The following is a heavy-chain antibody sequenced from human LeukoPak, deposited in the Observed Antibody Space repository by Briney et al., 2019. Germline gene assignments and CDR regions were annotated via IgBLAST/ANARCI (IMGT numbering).Heavy chain of an antibody. CDR1: GGTFSSYA. V-gene: IGHV1-46*01. Sequence: ASVKVSCKASGGTFSSYAISWVRQDPGQGLVWMGIINPSGGSTSYAQKFQGRVTMTRDTSTSTVYMELSSLRSEDTAVYYCARGIPPGAGQWLIVGIDYWGQGTLVTVSS. CDR3: ARGIPPGAGQWLIVGIDY. CDR2: INPSGGST. D-gene: IGHD6-19*01. J-gene: IGHJ4*02.